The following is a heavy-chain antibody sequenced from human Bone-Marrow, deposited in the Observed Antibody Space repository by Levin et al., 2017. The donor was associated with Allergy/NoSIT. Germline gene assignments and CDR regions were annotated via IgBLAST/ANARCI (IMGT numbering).Heavy chain of an antibody. V-gene: IGHV4-59*01. Sequence: SQTLSLTCTVSGGSISSYYWSWIRQPPGKGLEWIGYIYYSGSTNYNPSLKSRVTISVDTSKNQFSLKLSSVTAADTAVYYCARGALGYCSGGSCPVSWALYFDYWGQGTLVTVAS. CDR3: ARGALGYCSGGSCPVSWALYFDY. J-gene: IGHJ4*02. CDR1: GGSISSYY. CDR2: IYYSGST. D-gene: IGHD2-15*01.